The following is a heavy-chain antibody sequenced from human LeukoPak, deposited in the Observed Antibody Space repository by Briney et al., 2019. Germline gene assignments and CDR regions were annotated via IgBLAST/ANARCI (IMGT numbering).Heavy chain of an antibody. CDR3: AKDLSTSGWILEY. CDR2: ISWDAGST. Sequence: GGSLRLSCAASGFTFDDYTMHWVRQAPGKGLEWVSVISWDAGSTVYADSVKGRFTISRDNSKNSPYLQMNSLRTDDTALYYCAKDLSTSGWILEYWGQGTLVTVSS. D-gene: IGHD2-2*03. V-gene: IGHV3-43*01. J-gene: IGHJ4*02. CDR1: GFTFDDYT.